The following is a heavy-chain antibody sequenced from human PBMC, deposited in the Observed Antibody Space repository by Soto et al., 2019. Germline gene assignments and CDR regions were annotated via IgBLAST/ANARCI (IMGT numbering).Heavy chain of an antibody. J-gene: IGHJ6*02. D-gene: IGHD3-10*01. CDR1: GGSISSGGHY. CDR2: IYYSGST. CDR3: ARESITMVRGVIYYYYGMDV. V-gene: IGHV4-31*03. Sequence: SETLSLTCTVSGGSISSGGHYWSWIRQHPGKGLEWIGYIYYSGSTYYNPSLKSRVTISVDTSKNQFSLKLSSVTAADTAVYYCARESITMVRGVIYYYYGMDVWGQGTTVTVSS.